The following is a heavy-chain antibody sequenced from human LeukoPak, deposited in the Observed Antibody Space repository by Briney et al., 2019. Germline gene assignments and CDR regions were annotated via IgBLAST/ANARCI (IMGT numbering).Heavy chain of an antibody. J-gene: IGHJ3*02. CDR1: GFTFSSYA. Sequence: PGGSLRLSCAASGFTFSSYAMHWVRQAPGKGLEWVAVISYDGSNKYYADSVKGRFTISRDNSKNTLYLQMNSLRAGDTAVYYCARDSAIADAFDIWGQGTMVTVSS. CDR3: ARDSAIADAFDI. D-gene: IGHD1-26*01. CDR2: ISYDGSNK. V-gene: IGHV3-30-3*01.